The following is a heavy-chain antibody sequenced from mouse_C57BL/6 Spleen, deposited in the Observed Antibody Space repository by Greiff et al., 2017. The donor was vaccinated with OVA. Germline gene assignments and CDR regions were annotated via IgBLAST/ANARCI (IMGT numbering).Heavy chain of an antibody. J-gene: IGHJ4*01. Sequence: VMLVESGAELVRPGTSVKVSCKASGYAFTNYLIEWVKQRPGQGLEWIGVINPGSGGTNYNEKFKGKATLTADKSSSTAYMQLSSLTSEDSAVYFCARKYYYDEDYSMDYWGQGTSVTVSS. D-gene: IGHD2-4*01. CDR2: INPGSGGT. CDR3: ARKYYYDEDYSMDY. V-gene: IGHV1-54*01. CDR1: GYAFTNYL.